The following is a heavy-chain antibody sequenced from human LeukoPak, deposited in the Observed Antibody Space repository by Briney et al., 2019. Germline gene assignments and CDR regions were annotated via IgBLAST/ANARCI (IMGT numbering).Heavy chain of an antibody. Sequence: PGGSLRLSCAASGFTFSSYAMHWVRQAPGEGLEWVAVISYDGSNKYYADSVRGRFTISRDNAKNTLYLQMNSLRAEDTAVYYCARGGGLDVWGQGATVTVSS. CDR2: ISYDGSNK. D-gene: IGHD3-16*01. CDR1: GFTFSSYA. J-gene: IGHJ6*02. CDR3: ARGGGLDV. V-gene: IGHV3-30-3*01.